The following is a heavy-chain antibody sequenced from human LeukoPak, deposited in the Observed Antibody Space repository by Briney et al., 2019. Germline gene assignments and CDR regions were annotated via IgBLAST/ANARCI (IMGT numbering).Heavy chain of an antibody. CDR2: MYSDGST. J-gene: IGHJ4*02. V-gene: IGHV3-53*01. CDR3: ARDAYRG. D-gene: IGHD2-21*01. CDR1: GFAVSSSY. Sequence: GGSLRLSCAASGFAVSSSYMTWVRQAPGKGLEWVSVMYSDGSTYYADSVKGRFTLSRDNSKNTLYLQMNSLRADDTAVYYCARDAYRGWGQGTLVTVSS.